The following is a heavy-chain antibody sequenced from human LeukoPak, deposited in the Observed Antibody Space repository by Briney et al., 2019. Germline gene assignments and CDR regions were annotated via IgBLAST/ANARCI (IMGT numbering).Heavy chain of an antibody. CDR1: GYTFTSCD. D-gene: IGHD2-15*01. V-gene: IGHV1-8*01. Sequence: ASVKVSCKASGYTFTSCDINWVRQATGQGLEWMGWMNPNSGITGYAQKFQGRVTMTRNTSISTAYMELSSLRSEDTAVHYCTVLGYCSGGSCYSVDYWGQGTLVTVSS. J-gene: IGHJ4*02. CDR2: MNPNSGIT. CDR3: TVLGYCSGGSCYSVDY.